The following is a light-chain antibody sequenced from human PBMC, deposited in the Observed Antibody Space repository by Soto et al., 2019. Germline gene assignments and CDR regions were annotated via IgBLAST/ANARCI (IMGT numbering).Light chain of an antibody. CDR2: EVT. CDR1: SSDVGGYNY. J-gene: IGLJ2*01. V-gene: IGLV2-8*01. Sequence: QSALTQPPSASGSPGQLVTISCTGTSSDVGGYNYVSWYQQHPGKAPKLMIYEVTKRPSGVPDRFSGSKSGSTASLTVSGLQAEDEADYYCSSYAGSNNYVVFGGGTKVTVL. CDR3: SSYAGSNNYVV.